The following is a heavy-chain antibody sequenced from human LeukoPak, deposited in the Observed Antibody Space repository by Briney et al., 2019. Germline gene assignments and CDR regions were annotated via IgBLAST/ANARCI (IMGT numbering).Heavy chain of an antibody. Sequence: GESLKISCKGSGYSFTSYWIGWVRQMPGKGLEWMGIIYPGDSDTRYSPSFQGQVTISADKSISTAYLQWSSLKASDTAMYYCARRGYGEGGVDYYYYYYMDVWGKGTTVTVSS. J-gene: IGHJ6*03. CDR2: IYPGDSDT. CDR3: ARRGYGEGGVDYYYYYYMDV. CDR1: GYSFTSYW. V-gene: IGHV5-51*01. D-gene: IGHD4-17*01.